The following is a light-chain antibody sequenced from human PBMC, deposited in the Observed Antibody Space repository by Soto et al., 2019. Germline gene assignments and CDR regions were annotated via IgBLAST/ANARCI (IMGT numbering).Light chain of an antibody. V-gene: IGKV4-1*01. CDR2: WAS. Sequence: DIVMTQSPDSLAVSLRERATIHCKSSQSVLYSSNNKNYLAWYQQKPGQPPKLLIFWASTRDSGVPDRFSGSGSGTDFTLTISSLQAADVAVYYCQQYYATPRTFGQGTKVDIK. CDR3: QQYYATPRT. CDR1: QSVLYSSNNKNY. J-gene: IGKJ1*01.